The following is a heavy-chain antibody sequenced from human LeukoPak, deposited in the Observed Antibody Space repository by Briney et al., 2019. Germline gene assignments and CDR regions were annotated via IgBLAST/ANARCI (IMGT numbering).Heavy chain of an antibody. V-gene: IGHV3-9*01. Sequence: GGSLRLSCAASGFTFDDYAMHWVRQAPGKGLEWVSGISWNSGSIGYADSVKGRFTISRDNAKNSLYLQMNSLRAEDTALYYCAKDGGWLGEFSDYWGQGTLVTVSS. D-gene: IGHD3-10*01. J-gene: IGHJ4*02. CDR1: GFTFDDYA. CDR3: AKDGGWLGEFSDY. CDR2: ISWNSGSI.